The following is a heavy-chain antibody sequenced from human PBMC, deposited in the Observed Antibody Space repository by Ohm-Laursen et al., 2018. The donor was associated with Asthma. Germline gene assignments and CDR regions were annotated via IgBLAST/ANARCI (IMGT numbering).Heavy chain of an antibody. J-gene: IGHJ6*02. V-gene: IGHV3-33*06. Sequence: RSLRLSCAASGFTFSSYGMHWVRQAPGKGLEWVAVIWYDGSNEYYADSVKGRFTISRDNSKNTLYLQMNSLRAEDTAVYYCAKAPYGSGSYPIYYYYGMDVWGQGTTVTVSS. CDR2: IWYDGSNE. CDR1: GFTFSSYG. D-gene: IGHD3-10*01. CDR3: AKAPYGSGSYPIYYYYGMDV.